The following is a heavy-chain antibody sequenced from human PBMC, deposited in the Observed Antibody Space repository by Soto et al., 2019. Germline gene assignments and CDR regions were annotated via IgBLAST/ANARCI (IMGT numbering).Heavy chain of an antibody. V-gene: IGHV4-39*01. J-gene: IGHJ5*02. CDR2: ISYSGST. Sequence: QLQLQESGPGLVKPSETLSLTCTVSGGSISSSSYYWGWIRQPPGKGLEWIGSISYSGSTYYNPSLKSRVTISVDTSKNQLSLKLSSVTAADTAVYYCASSLTIFGVDTAPVDPWGQGNLVTVSS. CDR3: ASSLTIFGVDTAPVDP. CDR1: GGSISSSSYY. D-gene: IGHD3-3*01.